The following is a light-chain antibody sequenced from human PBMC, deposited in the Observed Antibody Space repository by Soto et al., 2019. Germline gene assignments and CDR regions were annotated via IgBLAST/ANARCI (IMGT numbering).Light chain of an antibody. CDR1: SSDVDGYNY. J-gene: IGLJ2*01. CDR3: RSFTISRNTVI. CDR2: DVN. V-gene: IGLV2-14*01. Sequence: QSALTQPASVSGSPGQSITISCTGTSSDVDGYNYVSWYQYHPGKAPKLMIYDVNNRPSGVSNRFSGSKSGNTASLTISGLQADDEADYYCRSFTISRNTVIFGGGTKLTV.